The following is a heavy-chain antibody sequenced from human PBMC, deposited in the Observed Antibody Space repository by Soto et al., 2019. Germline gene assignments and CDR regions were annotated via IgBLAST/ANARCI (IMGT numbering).Heavy chain of an antibody. CDR1: GFTFSSYG. Sequence: QVQLVESGGGVVQPGRSLRLSCAASGFTFSSYGMHWVRQAPGKGLEWVAVIGYDGRNKNYADSVKGRFTISRDNSKNTLYLQMNSLRAEDTAVYYCTRGNMTPDVYWGQGTLVTVSS. J-gene: IGHJ4*02. CDR3: TRGNMTPDVY. V-gene: IGHV3-33*01. D-gene: IGHD3-16*01. CDR2: IGYDGRNK.